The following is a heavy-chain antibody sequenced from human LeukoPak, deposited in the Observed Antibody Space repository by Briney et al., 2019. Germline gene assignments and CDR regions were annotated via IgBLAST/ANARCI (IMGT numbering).Heavy chain of an antibody. V-gene: IGHV4-34*01. J-gene: IGHJ4*02. Sequence: SETLSLTCAVYGGSFSGYYWSWIRQPPGKGLEWIGEINHSGSTNYNPSLKSRVTISVDTSKHQFSLKLSSVTAADTAVYYCARGEGIAAAADSFDYWGQGTLVTVSS. D-gene: IGHD6-13*01. CDR1: GGSFSGYY. CDR3: ARGEGIAAAADSFDY. CDR2: INHSGST.